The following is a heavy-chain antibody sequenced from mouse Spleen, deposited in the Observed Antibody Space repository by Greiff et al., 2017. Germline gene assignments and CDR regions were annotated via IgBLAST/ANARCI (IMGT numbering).Heavy chain of an antibody. CDR2: IDPENGDT. CDR1: GFNIKDDY. CDR3: TTQPWFAY. D-gene: IGHD6-1*01. Sequence: EVQLQQSGAELVRPGASVKLSCTASGFNIKDDYMHWVKQRPEQGLEWIGWIDPENGDTEYASKFQGKATITADTSSNTAYLQLSSLTSEDTAVYYCTTQPWFAYWGQGTLVTVSA. V-gene: IGHV14-4*01. J-gene: IGHJ3*01.